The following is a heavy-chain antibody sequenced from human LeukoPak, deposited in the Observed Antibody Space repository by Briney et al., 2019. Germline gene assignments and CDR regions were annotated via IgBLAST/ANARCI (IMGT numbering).Heavy chain of an antibody. J-gene: IGHJ1*01. CDR1: GFTFSSYG. D-gene: IGHD3-22*01. Sequence: SGGSLRLSCAASGFTFSSYGMHWVRQAPGKGMEWVAFIRYEGSKKYYADSVKGRFTISRDNSNNTLYLQMDSLRAEHTAVYYCATSRYYYDSSGYPEYFQHWGQGTLVTVSS. V-gene: IGHV3-30*02. CDR2: IRYEGSKK. CDR3: ATSRYYYDSSGYPEYFQH.